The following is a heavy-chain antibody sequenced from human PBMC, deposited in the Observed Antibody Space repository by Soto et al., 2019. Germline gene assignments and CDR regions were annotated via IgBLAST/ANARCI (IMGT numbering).Heavy chain of an antibody. Sequence: QGQLLQSGAEVKEPGASVTVSCKTSGYTFTTYGVSWVRQAPGQGLEWRGWISTYNGNTNYAQKLQGRVTMTTDTSASTAYMELKSLRFDDSAVYYCARGTYFDYWGQGALVTVSS. CDR3: ARGTYFDY. CDR1: GYTFTTYG. J-gene: IGHJ4*02. CDR2: ISTYNGNT. V-gene: IGHV1-18*01.